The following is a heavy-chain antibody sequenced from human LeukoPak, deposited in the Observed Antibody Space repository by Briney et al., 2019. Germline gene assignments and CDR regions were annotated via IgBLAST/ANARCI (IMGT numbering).Heavy chain of an antibody. CDR2: INHSGST. D-gene: IGHD6-19*01. CDR1: GGSISSYY. Sequence: SETLSLTCTVSGGSISSYYWSWIRQPPGKGLEWIGEINHSGSTNYNPSLKSRVTISVDTSKNQFSLKLSSVTAADTAVYYCAAYSSGWFDYFDYWGQGTLVTVSS. V-gene: IGHV4-34*01. CDR3: AAYSSGWFDYFDY. J-gene: IGHJ4*02.